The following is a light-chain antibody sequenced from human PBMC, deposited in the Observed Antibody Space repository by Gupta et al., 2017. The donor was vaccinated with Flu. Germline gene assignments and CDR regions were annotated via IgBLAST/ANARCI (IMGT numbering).Light chain of an antibody. CDR1: SSDIGGNNY. J-gene: IGLJ3*02. CDR2: EVT. V-gene: IGLV2-14*01. CDR3: GSDTSSSTWV. Sequence: MTISCTGTSSDIGGNNYVYWHQQRPAKAPNLMIDEVTNRTSGDSNCFSGSKSGNTATLTIVGPEDEDEADYFGGSDTSSSTWVFGGGTKLTVL.